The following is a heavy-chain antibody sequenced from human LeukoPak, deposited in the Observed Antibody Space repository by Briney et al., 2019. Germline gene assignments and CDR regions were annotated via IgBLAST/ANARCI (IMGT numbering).Heavy chain of an antibody. V-gene: IGHV1-8*01. Sequence: ASVKVSCKASVYTFTSYDINWVRQATGQGLEWMGWMNPNSGNTGYAQKFQGRVTMTRNTSISTAYMELSSLRSEDTAVYYCARLEWDDILTGYYHYWGRGTLVTVSS. CDR2: MNPNSGNT. D-gene: IGHD3-9*01. CDR1: VYTFTSYD. J-gene: IGHJ4*02. CDR3: ARLEWDDILTGYYHY.